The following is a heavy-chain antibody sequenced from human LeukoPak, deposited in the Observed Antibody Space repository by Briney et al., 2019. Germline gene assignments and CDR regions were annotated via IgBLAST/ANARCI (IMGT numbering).Heavy chain of an antibody. J-gene: IGHJ4*02. CDR3: ARQTATINYFDY. CDR1: GYSLATYW. D-gene: IGHD5-24*01. Sequence: GESLKISCKGSGYSLATYWIGWGRQMPGKGLELMGIIDPYDSDPRYSPSFQGQVTISADKSISTAYLQWSSLKASDTAMYYCARQTATINYFDYWRQGTLVTVSS. CDR2: IDPYDSDP. V-gene: IGHV5-51*01.